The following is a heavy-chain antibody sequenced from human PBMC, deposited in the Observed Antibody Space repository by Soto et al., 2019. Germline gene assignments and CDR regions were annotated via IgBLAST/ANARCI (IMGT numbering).Heavy chain of an antibody. CDR2: INPHGGST. CDR3: ARSSGGNFGIIIDGPNWFAP. Sequence: GASVKVSCKAPRDTFTSYYINWVRQAPGQGLEWMGVINPHGGSTAYAQKFKGRVTLTRDTSASTVYMEVGSLTSEDTAMYYCARSSGGNFGIIIDGPNWFAPWGQGTLVTVSS. D-gene: IGHD3-10*01. J-gene: IGHJ5*02. V-gene: IGHV1-46*01. CDR1: RDTFTSYY.